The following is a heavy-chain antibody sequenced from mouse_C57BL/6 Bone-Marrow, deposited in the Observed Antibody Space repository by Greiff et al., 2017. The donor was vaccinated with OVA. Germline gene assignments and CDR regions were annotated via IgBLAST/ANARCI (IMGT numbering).Heavy chain of an antibody. Sequence: DVHLVESEGGLVQPGSSMKLSCTASGFTFSDYYMAWVRQVPEKGLEWVANINYDGSSTYYLDSLKSRFIISRDNAKNILYLQMSSLKSEDTATYYCAREGLGRGVDYWGQGTTVTVSS. J-gene: IGHJ2*01. CDR3: AREGLGRGVDY. CDR2: INYDGSST. CDR1: GFTFSDYY. D-gene: IGHD4-1*01. V-gene: IGHV5-16*01.